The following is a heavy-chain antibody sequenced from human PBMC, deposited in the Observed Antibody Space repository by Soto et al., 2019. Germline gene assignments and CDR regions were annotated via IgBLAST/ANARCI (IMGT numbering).Heavy chain of an antibody. CDR1: GYSFTSYW. D-gene: IGHD2-2*01. CDR3: ARRYCSSTSCYSNWFDP. J-gene: IGHJ5*02. V-gene: IGHV5-10-1*01. Sequence: GESLKISCKGSGYSFTSYWISWVRQMPGKGLEWMGRIDPSDSYTNNSPSFQGHVTISADKSISTAYLQWSSLKASDTAMYYCARRYCSSTSCYSNWFDPWGQGTLVTVSS. CDR2: IDPSDSYT.